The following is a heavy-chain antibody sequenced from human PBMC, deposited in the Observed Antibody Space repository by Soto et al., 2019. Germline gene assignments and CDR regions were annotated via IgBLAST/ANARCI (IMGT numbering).Heavy chain of an antibody. J-gene: IGHJ4*02. Sequence: SETLSLTCAVYGGSFSGYYWSWIRQPPGKGLEWIGEINHSGSTNYNPSLKSRVTISVDTSKNQFSLKLSSVTAADTAVYYCASRLPRIRGPRGYFDYWGRGTLVTVS. CDR3: ASRLPRIRGPRGYFDY. D-gene: IGHD1-20*01. V-gene: IGHV4-34*01. CDR2: INHSGST. CDR1: GGSFSGYY.